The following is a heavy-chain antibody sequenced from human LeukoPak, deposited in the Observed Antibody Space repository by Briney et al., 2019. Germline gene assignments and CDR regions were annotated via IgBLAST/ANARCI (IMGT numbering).Heavy chain of an antibody. CDR2: IGSAGDT. J-gene: IGHJ4*02. V-gene: IGHV3-13*01. CDR1: GFTFSRYD. CDR3: ARAVYSGSYCFDY. D-gene: IGHD1-26*01. Sequence: GGSLRLSCAVSGFTFSRYDMHWVRQVTGKGLEWVSGIGSAGDTHYPDSVKGRFTISREYAKNALYLQMNSLRAGDTAVYYCARAVYSGSYCFDYWGQGTLVTVSS.